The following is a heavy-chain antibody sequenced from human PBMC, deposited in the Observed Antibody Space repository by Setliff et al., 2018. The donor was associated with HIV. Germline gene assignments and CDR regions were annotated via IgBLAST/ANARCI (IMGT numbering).Heavy chain of an antibody. CDR3: ARGSPYYDFWSGYLGSSDYYYYYMDV. D-gene: IGHD3-3*01. J-gene: IGHJ6*03. CDR2: IYYSGST. CDR1: GGSISSGGYY. V-gene: IGHV4-31*03. Sequence: LSLTCTVSGGSISSGGYYWSWIRQHPGKGLEWIGYIYYSGSTYYNPSLKSRVTISVDTSKNQFSLKLSSVTAADTAVYYCARGSPYYDFWSGYLGSSDYYYYYMDVWGKGTTVTVSS.